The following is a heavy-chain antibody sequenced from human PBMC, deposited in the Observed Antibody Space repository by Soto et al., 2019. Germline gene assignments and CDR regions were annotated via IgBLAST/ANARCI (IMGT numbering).Heavy chain of an antibody. CDR3: ARMDTAMVSYYGMDV. V-gene: IGHV3-48*02. Sequence: GGSLRLSCAASGFTFSSYSMNWVRQAPGKGLEWVSYISSGSGTIYYADSVKCRFTISRDNAKNSLYLQMNSLRDEDTAVYYCARMDTAMVSYYGMDVWGQGTTVTVSS. CDR1: GFTFSSYS. D-gene: IGHD5-18*01. J-gene: IGHJ6*02. CDR2: ISSGSGTI.